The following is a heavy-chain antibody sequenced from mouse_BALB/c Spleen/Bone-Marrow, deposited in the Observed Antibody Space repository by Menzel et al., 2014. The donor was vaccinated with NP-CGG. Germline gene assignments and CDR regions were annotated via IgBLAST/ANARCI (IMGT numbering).Heavy chain of an antibody. CDR2: IYPGDGDT. Sequence: QVQLKQSGAELVRPGSSVKISCKASGHAFSNYWMNWVKQRPGQGLEWIGQIYPGDGDTNYNGKFKGKAALTADKSSSTAYMQLSSLTSEDSAVYFCARRDGSTYYYAMDYWGQGTSVTVSS. CDR3: ARRDGSTYYYAMDY. V-gene: IGHV1-80*01. D-gene: IGHD1-1*01. CDR1: GHAFSNYW. J-gene: IGHJ4*01.